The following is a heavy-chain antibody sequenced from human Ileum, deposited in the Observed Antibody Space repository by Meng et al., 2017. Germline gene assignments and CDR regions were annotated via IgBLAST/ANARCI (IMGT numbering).Heavy chain of an antibody. CDR2: ISYDGSQK. CDR3: GRERRGFYILH. V-gene: IGHV3-30*01. Sequence: VRLWDVGGGVGQPGGSLRISGAASEFTFSNDAMHWVRQAPGKGLEWVALISYDGSQKFYADSVKGRFTISRDDSKSTLFLQMDSLTADDTAVYYCGRERRGFYILHWGQGTLVTVSS. D-gene: IGHD3-3*02. CDR1: EFTFSNDA. J-gene: IGHJ4*02.